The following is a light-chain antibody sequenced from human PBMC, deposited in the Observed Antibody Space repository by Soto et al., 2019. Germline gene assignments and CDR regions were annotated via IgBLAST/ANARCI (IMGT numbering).Light chain of an antibody. CDR2: GAA. J-gene: IGKJ1*01. CDR1: ESISNN. CDR3: QQYNNWPGT. V-gene: IGKV3-15*01. Sequence: EIVMTQSPATLSVSPGERATLSCRAGESISNNLAWYQQKPGQAPRLLIYGAATRAAGVPARFTGRGSGTEFTLTISSLQSEDFGVYYCQQYNNWPGTLGRGTKVDIK.